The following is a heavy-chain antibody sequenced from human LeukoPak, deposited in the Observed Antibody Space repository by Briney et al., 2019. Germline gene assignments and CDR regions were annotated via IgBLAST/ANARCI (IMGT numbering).Heavy chain of an antibody. V-gene: IGHV3-21*01. CDR2: ISGSSSSYI. Sequence: GGSLRLSCAASGFTVSSNYLSWVRRAPGKGLEWVSSISGSSSSYIYYADSVKGRFTISRDNAKNSLDLQMNSLRAEDTAVYYCARPETNDYGDFHYWGQGTLVTVSP. J-gene: IGHJ4*02. CDR3: ARPETNDYGDFHY. CDR1: GFTVSSNY. D-gene: IGHD4-17*01.